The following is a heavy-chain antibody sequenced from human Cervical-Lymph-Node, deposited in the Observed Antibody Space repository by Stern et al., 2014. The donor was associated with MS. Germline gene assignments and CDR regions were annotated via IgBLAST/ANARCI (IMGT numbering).Heavy chain of an antibody. Sequence: QMQLVQSGAEVKKPGSSVKVSCKASGGTFSSYAISWVRQAPGQGLEWMGGIIPIFGTANYAQKFQGRVTITADESTSTAYMELSSLRSEDTAVYYCARETLGYCSSTSCPFDYWGQGTLVTVSS. CDR2: IIPIFGTA. J-gene: IGHJ4*02. D-gene: IGHD2-2*01. V-gene: IGHV1-69*01. CDR1: GGTFSSYA. CDR3: ARETLGYCSSTSCPFDY.